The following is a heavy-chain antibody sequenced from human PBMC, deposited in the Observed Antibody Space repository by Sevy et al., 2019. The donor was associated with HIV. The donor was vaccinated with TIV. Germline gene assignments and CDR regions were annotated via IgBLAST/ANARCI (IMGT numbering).Heavy chain of an antibody. CDR3: AAGVGASDFDY. CDR2: IKSKTDGATR. D-gene: IGHD1-26*01. CDR1: GFTFNKAW. Sequence: GGSLRLSCVASGFTFNKAWMSWVRHAPGKGLEWIGRIKSKTDGATRDLAAPVKGRIIISRDDSKNTLYLQISNLKIEDTGVYFCAAGVGASDFDYWGQGTLVTVSS. V-gene: IGHV3-15*01. J-gene: IGHJ4*02.